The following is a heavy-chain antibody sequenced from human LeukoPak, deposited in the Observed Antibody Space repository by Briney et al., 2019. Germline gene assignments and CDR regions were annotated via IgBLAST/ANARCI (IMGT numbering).Heavy chain of an antibody. V-gene: IGHV3-11*04. D-gene: IGHD2-2*01. J-gene: IGHJ4*02. Sequence: GGSLRLSCAASGFTFSDYYMSRIRQAPGKGLEWVSYISSSGSTIYYADSVTGRFTISRDNAKNSLYLQTNSLRAEDTAVYYCARRYCSSTSCHFDYWGQGTLVTVSS. CDR1: GFTFSDYY. CDR2: ISSSGSTI. CDR3: ARRYCSSTSCHFDY.